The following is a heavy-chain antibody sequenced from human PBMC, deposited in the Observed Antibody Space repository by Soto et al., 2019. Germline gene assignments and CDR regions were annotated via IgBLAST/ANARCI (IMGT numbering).Heavy chain of an antibody. Sequence: VQLVESGGGLVKPGGSLRLSCTASGLTFTNAWMTWVRQAPGKGLEWVARIKSHTDGGTTDYAAPLQGRLTISRDDSRNTLFLQMNSLKTEDAAVYFCATAPGYWASAPLDYWGQGTLVTVSS. V-gene: IGHV3-15*07. J-gene: IGHJ4*02. CDR3: ATAPGYWASAPLDY. CDR1: GLTFTNAW. D-gene: IGHD6-25*01. CDR2: IKSHTDGGTT.